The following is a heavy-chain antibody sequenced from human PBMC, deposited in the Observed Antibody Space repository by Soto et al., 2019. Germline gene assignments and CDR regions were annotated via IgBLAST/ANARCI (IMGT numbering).Heavy chain of an antibody. Sequence: QLQLQESGPGLVKPSETLSLTCTVSGGSISSSSYYWGWIRQPPGKGLEWIGSIYYSGSTYYNPSLKSRVTLSVDTSKNQFSLKLSSVTAADTAVYYCARDPRIQLWGIDYWGQGTLVTVSS. V-gene: IGHV4-39*02. CDR1: GGSISSSSYY. CDR3: ARDPRIQLWGIDY. CDR2: IYYSGST. D-gene: IGHD5-18*01. J-gene: IGHJ4*02.